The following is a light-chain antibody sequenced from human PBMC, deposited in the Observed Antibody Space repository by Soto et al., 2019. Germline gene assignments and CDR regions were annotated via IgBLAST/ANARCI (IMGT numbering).Light chain of an antibody. CDR1: SSDVGGYNY. V-gene: IGLV2-14*01. J-gene: IGLJ2*01. CDR2: DVS. Sequence: QSALTQPASVSGSAGQSITISCTGTSSDVGGYNYVYWYQQHPGKAPKLMIYDVSNRPSGVSNRFSGSKSGNTASLTISGLQAEDEADYYCSSYTSSSTEVFGGGTKLTV. CDR3: SSYTSSSTEV.